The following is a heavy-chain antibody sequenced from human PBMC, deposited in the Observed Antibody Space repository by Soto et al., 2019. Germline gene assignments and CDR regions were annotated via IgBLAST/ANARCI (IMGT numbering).Heavy chain of an antibody. CDR3: AKGRGALAVVSNWFDP. D-gene: IGHD6-19*01. J-gene: IGHJ5*02. V-gene: IGHV3-9*01. CDR1: GFTFEDYA. CDR2: INWNSGSV. Sequence: EVQLVESGGGVVQPGRSLRLSCAAFGFTFEDYAMHWIRQTPGKGLEWVAGINWNSGSVGYADSVKGRFTISRDNASNSLYLQMDSLGTEDTALYYCAKGRGALAVVSNWFDPWGQGTLVTVSS.